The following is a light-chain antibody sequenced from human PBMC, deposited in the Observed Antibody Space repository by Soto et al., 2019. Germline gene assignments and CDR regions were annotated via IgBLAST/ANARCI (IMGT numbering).Light chain of an antibody. J-gene: IGKJ2*01. CDR1: ESISTY. CDR3: QQNYGTPPT. Sequence: DIQMTQSPSSLSASVGDRLTITCRASESISTYLNWYQQKPGKAPKLLIFAASSLQSGLPSRFSGSGSGTDFTLTITSLQPEDFATYYCQQNYGTPPTFGPGTQLEMK. CDR2: AAS. V-gene: IGKV1-39*01.